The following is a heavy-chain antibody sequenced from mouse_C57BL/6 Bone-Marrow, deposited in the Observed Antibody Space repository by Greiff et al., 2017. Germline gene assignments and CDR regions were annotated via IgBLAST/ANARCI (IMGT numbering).Heavy chain of an antibody. J-gene: IGHJ3*01. CDR3: AREGRWFPWFAY. V-gene: IGHV5-12*01. CDR2: ISNGGGST. D-gene: IGHD2-3*01. CDR1: GFTFSDYY. Sequence: EVMLVEPGGGLVQPGGSLKLSCAASGFTFSDYYMYWVRQTPEKRLEWVAYISNGGGSTYYPDTVKGRFTISRDNAKTTLYLQMSRLMSEDTAMYYCAREGRWFPWFAYWGQGTLVTVSA.